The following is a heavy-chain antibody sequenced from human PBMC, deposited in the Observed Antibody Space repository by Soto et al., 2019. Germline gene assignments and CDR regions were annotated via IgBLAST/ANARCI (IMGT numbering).Heavy chain of an antibody. J-gene: IGHJ4*02. CDR1: GFICRDVW. CDR3: ARDTAWSFDS. Sequence: GGPLRLPWAASGFICRDVWTHWVRQAPGKGLEWLSYISSSYNIISYADSVKGRFTISIDSAKNSLYLQMNSLRDEDTAVYYCARDTAWSFDSWGQGTLVTVSS. V-gene: IGHV3-48*02. CDR2: ISSSYNII. D-gene: IGHD2-8*02.